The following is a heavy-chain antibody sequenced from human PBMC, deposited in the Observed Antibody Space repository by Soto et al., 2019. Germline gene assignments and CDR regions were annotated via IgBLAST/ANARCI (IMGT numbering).Heavy chain of an antibody. CDR3: ARGLTREEPWYFGL. D-gene: IGHD2-2*01. CDR1: NGSFSGYY. J-gene: IGHJ2*01. CDR2: IAHSGST. V-gene: IGHV4-34*01. Sequence: QAQLQQWGAGLLKPSETLSLTCAVSNGSFSGYYGSRIRQPPGKGLEWIGEIAHSGSTNYSPSLKSRVTMSVDTSKNQFSLKLTSVTAADTAVYYCARGLTREEPWYFGLWGRGTLVTVSS.